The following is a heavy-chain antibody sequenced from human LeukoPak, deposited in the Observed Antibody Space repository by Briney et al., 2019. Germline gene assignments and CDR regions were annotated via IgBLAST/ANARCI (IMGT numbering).Heavy chain of an antibody. J-gene: IGHJ3*02. CDR3: ARGIQQPTLWDAFDI. CDR2: VYTSGTT. V-gene: IGHV4-4*07. Sequence: SETLSLTCNVSGGSIHNYYWHWIRQPAGKGLEWVGRVYTSGTTIYNPSLKSRVTITVDTSKNQFSLKLSSVTAADTAVYYCARGIQQPTLWDAFDIWGQGTMVTVSS. D-gene: IGHD6-13*01. CDR1: GGSIHNYY.